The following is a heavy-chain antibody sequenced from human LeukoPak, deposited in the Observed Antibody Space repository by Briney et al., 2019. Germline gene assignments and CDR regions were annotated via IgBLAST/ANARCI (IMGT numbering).Heavy chain of an antibody. D-gene: IGHD3-9*01. V-gene: IGHV1-69*01. Sequence: SVTVSCKASGGTFSSYTISWVRQAPGQGLEWMGGIIPIFGTANYAQKFQGRVTITADESTSTAYMELSSLRSEDTAVYYCAKGDILTGTYYYYYYMDVWGKGTTVTVSS. CDR1: GGTFSSYT. J-gene: IGHJ6*03. CDR2: IIPIFGTA. CDR3: AKGDILTGTYYYYYYMDV.